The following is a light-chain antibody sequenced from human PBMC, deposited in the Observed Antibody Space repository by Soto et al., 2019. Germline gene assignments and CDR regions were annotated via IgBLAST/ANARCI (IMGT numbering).Light chain of an antibody. Sequence: EIVLTQSPGTLSLSPGERVTLSCRASQSISGSYLAWYQQKRGQAPGLLVYGATTRATGIPDRFSGSGSGSDFTLIISRLEPEDFAVYFCQQYGVSPQSFGPGTKVDIK. CDR2: GAT. J-gene: IGKJ3*01. CDR1: QSISGSY. V-gene: IGKV3-20*01. CDR3: QQYGVSPQS.